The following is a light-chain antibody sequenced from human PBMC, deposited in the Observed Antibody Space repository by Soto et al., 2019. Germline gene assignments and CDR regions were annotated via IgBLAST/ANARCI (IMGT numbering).Light chain of an antibody. CDR1: QSLSSW. V-gene: IGKV1-5*01. CDR3: QQYNNYPRT. J-gene: IGKJ1*01. CDR2: DAS. Sequence: DIQMTQSPSTLSASVGDRVSITCRASQSLSSWLAWYQQKPGRAPKLLVYDASSLESGVPSRFSGSGSGTEFTLTISSLQPYDFATYNCQQYNNYPRTFGQGPKV.